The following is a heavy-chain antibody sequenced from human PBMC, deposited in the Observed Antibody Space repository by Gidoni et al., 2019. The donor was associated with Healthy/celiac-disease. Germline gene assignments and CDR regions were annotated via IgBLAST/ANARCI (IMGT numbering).Heavy chain of an antibody. CDR1: GFTFSSYW. Sequence: EVQLVESGGGLVQPGGSLRLSCAASGFTFSSYWMSWVRQAPGKGLEWVANIKQDGREKYYVDSVKGRFTISRDNAKNSLYMQMNSLRAEDTAVYYCVTGIAAAGAVFDYWGQGTLVTVSS. D-gene: IGHD6-13*01. V-gene: IGHV3-7*01. J-gene: IGHJ4*02. CDR2: IKQDGREK. CDR3: VTGIAAAGAVFDY.